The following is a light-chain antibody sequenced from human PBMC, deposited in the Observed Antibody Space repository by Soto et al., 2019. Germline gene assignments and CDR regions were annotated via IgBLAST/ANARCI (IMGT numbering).Light chain of an antibody. Sequence: SSELTQPPSVSVAPGKTARITCGGNNIGSKSVHWYQQKPGQAPVLVIYYDSDRPSGIPERFSGSNSGNTATLTISRVEAGDEADYYCQVWDSSSDHPVFGGGTKFTVL. CDR1: NIGSKS. CDR3: QVWDSSSDHPV. CDR2: YDS. V-gene: IGLV3-21*04. J-gene: IGLJ3*02.